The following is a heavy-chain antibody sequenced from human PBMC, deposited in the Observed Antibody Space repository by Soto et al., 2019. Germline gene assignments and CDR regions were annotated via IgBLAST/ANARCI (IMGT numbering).Heavy chain of an antibody. J-gene: IGHJ5*02. D-gene: IGHD2-2*01. Sequence: ASVKVSCKASGYTFTSYDINWVRQATGQGLEWMGWMNPNSGNTGYAQKFQGRVTMTRNTSISTAYMELSSLRSEDTAVYYCARGLEYCSSTSCYVWFDPWGQGTLVTVSS. V-gene: IGHV1-8*01. CDR2: MNPNSGNT. CDR1: GYTFTSYD. CDR3: ARGLEYCSSTSCYVWFDP.